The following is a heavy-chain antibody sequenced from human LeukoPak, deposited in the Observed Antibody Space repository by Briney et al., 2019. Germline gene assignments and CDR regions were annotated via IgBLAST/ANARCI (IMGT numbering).Heavy chain of an antibody. CDR1: GFSFNDYA. V-gene: IGHV3-9*01. J-gene: IGHJ3*02. CDR3: AKSTSGGNSGGNAFDI. CDR2: ISWDSGTI. Sequence: GGSLRLSCAASGFSFNDYAIHWVRLAPGKGLEWVSGISWDSGTIDYADSVKGRFTVSRDNAKDSVYLQMNSLRDEDTALYSCAKSTSGGNSGGNAFDIWGQGTMVTVSA. D-gene: IGHD4-23*01.